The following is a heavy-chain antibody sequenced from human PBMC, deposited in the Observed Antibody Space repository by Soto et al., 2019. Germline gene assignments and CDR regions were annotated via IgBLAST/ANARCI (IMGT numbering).Heavy chain of an antibody. CDR2: INSEGGST. V-gene: IGHV3-74*01. CDR1: GFTFRNYW. D-gene: IGHD2-15*01. CDR3: TRVPGCCEGNSYARGAVDF. J-gene: IGHJ3*01. Sequence: VQLVESGGGLVHPGGSLRLSCAASGFTFRNYWMHWVRQAPGKGLVWVSRINSEGGSTAYADSVKGRFTISRDNAENTLFLQMNSMRADDMAVYYCTRVPGCCEGNSYARGAVDFWGQGTMVTVSS.